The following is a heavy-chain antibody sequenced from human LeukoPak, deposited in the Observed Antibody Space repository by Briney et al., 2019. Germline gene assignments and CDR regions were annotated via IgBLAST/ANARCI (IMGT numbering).Heavy chain of an antibody. D-gene: IGHD2-15*01. CDR3: ARDNGYCSGGSCYLLDY. CDR1: GGTFSSYA. V-gene: IGHV1-69*05. Sequence: ASVKVSCKASGGTFSSYAISWVRQAPGQGLEWMGGIISIFGTANYAQKFQGRATITTDESTSTAYMELSSLRSEDTAVYYCARDNGYCSGGSCYLLDYWGQGTLVTVSS. CDR2: IISIFGTA. J-gene: IGHJ4*02.